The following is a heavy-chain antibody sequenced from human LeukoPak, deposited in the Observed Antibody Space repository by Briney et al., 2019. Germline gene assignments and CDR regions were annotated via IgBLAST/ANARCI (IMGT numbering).Heavy chain of an antibody. CDR2: ISAYNGNT. CDR1: GYTFTSYG. CDR3: ARDKVHCSGGSCYAKYYFDY. J-gene: IGHJ4*02. V-gene: IGHV1-18*04. Sequence: ASVKVSCKASGYTFTSYGISWVRQAPGQGLEWMGWISAYNGNTNYAQKLQGRVTMTTDTSTSTAYMELRSLRPDDTAVYYCARDKVHCSGGSCYAKYYFDYWGQGTLVTVSS. D-gene: IGHD2-15*01.